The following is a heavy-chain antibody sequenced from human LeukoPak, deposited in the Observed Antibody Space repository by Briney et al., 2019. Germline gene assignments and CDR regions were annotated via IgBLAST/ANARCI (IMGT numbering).Heavy chain of an antibody. CDR1: GGSISTYY. CDR2: IYNSGST. V-gene: IGHV4-59*01. CDR3: ARENSNSWYLDY. J-gene: IGHJ4*02. Sequence: PSETLSLTCTVSGGSISTYYWSWIRQPPGKGLEWIGYIYNSGSTNYNPSLKSRVTISVDTSKNQFSLKLSSVTAADTAVYYCARENSNSWYLDYWGQGTEVTVSS. D-gene: IGHD6-13*01.